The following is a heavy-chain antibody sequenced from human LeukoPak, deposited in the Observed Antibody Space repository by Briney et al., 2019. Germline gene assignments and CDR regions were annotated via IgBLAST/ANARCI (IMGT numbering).Heavy chain of an antibody. D-gene: IGHD3-22*01. CDR1: GGSISSGDYY. CDR2: IYYSGST. CDR3: ARSTYYYDSSASAEFDY. J-gene: IGHJ4*02. Sequence: SETLSLTCTVSGGSISSGDYYWSRIRQPPGKGLEWIGYIYYSGSTYYNPSLKSRVTISIDRSKNQFSLKLSSVTAADTAVYYCARSTYYYDSSASAEFDYWGQGPLVIVSS. V-gene: IGHV4-30-4*01.